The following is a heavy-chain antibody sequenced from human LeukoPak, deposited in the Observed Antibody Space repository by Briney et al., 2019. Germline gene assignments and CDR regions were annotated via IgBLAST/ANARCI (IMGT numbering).Heavy chain of an antibody. D-gene: IGHD1-7*01. CDR1: GGTFSSYA. V-gene: IGHV1-69*13. Sequence: ASVKVSCKASGGTFSSYAISWVRQAPGQGLEWMGGIIPIFGTANYAQKFQGRVTITADESTSTAYMELSSLRSEDTAVYYCARMRANWNYGEYNWFDPWGQGTLVTVSS. CDR2: IIPIFGTA. CDR3: ARMRANWNYGEYNWFDP. J-gene: IGHJ5*02.